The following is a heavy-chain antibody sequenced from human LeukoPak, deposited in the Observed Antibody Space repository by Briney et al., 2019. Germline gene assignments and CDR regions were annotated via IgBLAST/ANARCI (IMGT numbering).Heavy chain of an antibody. Sequence: SVKVSCKASGGTFSSYAISWVRQAPGQGLEWMGGIIPIFGTANYAQKFQGRVTITADESTSTAYMELSSLRSEDTAVYYCARDQVEYRSSNGAFDIWGQGTMVTVSS. V-gene: IGHV1-69*01. J-gene: IGHJ3*02. D-gene: IGHD6-6*01. CDR2: IIPIFGTA. CDR3: ARDQVEYRSSNGAFDI. CDR1: GGTFSSYA.